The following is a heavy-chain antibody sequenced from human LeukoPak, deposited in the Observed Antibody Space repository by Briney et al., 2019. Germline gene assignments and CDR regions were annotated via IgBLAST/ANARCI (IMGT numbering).Heavy chain of an antibody. CDR2: IYHGGST. D-gene: IGHD2-21*02. Sequence: MASETLSLTCTVSGYSISSGYYWGWIWQSPGKGLEWIGSIYHGGSTYYNPSLRSRVIVSVDTSKNHFSLKMSSVTAADTAVYYCARDLASCAGDCYSDGFDYWGQGALVTVSS. CDR3: ARDLASCAGDCYSDGFDY. CDR1: GYSISSGYY. J-gene: IGHJ4*02. V-gene: IGHV4-38-2*02.